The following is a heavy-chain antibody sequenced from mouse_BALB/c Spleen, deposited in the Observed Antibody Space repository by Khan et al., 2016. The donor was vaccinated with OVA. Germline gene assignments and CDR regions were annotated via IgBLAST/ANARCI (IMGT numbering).Heavy chain of an antibody. D-gene: IGHD6-1*01. CDR2: ISYSGGT. CDR1: GYSITSGYA. CDR3: ARGKYNGYYSDY. J-gene: IGHJ2*01. V-gene: IGHV3-2*02. Sequence: EVQLQESGPGLVKPSQSLSLTCTVTGYSITSGYAWNWIRQFPGNKLEWMGYISYSGGTSYNPSLKSRISITRDPSKNQFFLQLNSVTTEDTATYYCARGKYNGYYSDYRGQGTTLTVSS.